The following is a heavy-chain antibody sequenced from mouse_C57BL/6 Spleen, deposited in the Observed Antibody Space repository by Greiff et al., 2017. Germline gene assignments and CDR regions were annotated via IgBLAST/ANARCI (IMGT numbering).Heavy chain of an antibody. V-gene: IGHV1-82*01. J-gene: IGHJ4*01. CDR1: GYAFSSSW. CDR3: ARPPYYGSSYYAMDY. D-gene: IGHD1-1*01. Sequence: LQESGPELVKPGASVKISCKASGYAFSSSWMNWVKQRPGKGLEWIGRIYPGDGDTNYNGKFKGKATLTADKSSSTAYMQLSSLTSEDSAVYFCARPPYYGSSYYAMDYWGQGTSVTVSS. CDR2: IYPGDGDT.